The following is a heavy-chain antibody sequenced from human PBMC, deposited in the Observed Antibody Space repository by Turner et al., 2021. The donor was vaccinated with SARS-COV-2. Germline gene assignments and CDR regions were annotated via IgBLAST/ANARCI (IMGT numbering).Heavy chain of an antibody. CDR2: ISYDGSNK. D-gene: IGHD1-1*01. CDR1: GFTFSSYA. CDR3: ARDQEGWKFDY. J-gene: IGHJ4*02. Sequence: QVQLVESGGGVVQPGRSLRLSCAASGFTFSSYAMHWVRQAPGKGLEWVAVISYDGSNKCYADSVKGRFTISRDNSKNTLYLQMNSLRADDTAVYYCARDQEGWKFDYWGQGTLVTVSS. V-gene: IGHV3-30*04.